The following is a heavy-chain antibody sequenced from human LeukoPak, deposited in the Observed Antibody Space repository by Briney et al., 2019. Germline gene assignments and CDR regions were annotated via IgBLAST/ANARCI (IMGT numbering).Heavy chain of an antibody. V-gene: IGHV2-70*11. J-gene: IGHJ4*02. CDR3: ARSDYGSGSYTFDY. D-gene: IGHD3-10*01. CDR2: IDWDGDK. CDR1: GFSLSASEMC. Sequence: SGPTLVNPTQTLTLTCTLSGFSLSASEMCVSWIRQPPGKAVEWLARIDWDGDKYYSTSLKTRLTISKDTSKNQVVLTMTNMDPVDTATYYCARSDYGSGSYTFDYWGQGTLVTVS.